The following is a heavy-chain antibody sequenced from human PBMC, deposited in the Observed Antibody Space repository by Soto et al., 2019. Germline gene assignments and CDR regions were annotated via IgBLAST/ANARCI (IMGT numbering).Heavy chain of an antibody. CDR2: ISAYNGNT. J-gene: IGHJ4*02. V-gene: IGHV1-18*01. CDR1: GYTFTSYN. CDR3: ARGSYCSSGSCYSPY. Sequence: QVQLVQSGAEVKKPGASVMVSCKASGYTFTSYNINWVRQAPGQGLEWMGWISAYNGNTNYAQKVQGRVTMTTDTSTSTAYMELWSLRSDDTAVYYCARGSYCSSGSCYSPYWGQGTLVTVSS. D-gene: IGHD2-15*01.